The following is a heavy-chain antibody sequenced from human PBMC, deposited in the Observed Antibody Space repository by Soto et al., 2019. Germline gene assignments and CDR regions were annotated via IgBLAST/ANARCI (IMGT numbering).Heavy chain of an antibody. Sequence: QVQMVQSGPEVKKPGASVKVSCKASGYTFNMYGITWVRQAPGQGLEWMGWISAYNGDTNYAKKVQGRVTMTTDTSTTTSYMELRSLRSDDTAVYYCARARYYDTPIDYYGLDVWGQGPAVTVSS. CDR1: GYTFNMYG. CDR3: ARARYYDTPIDYYGLDV. CDR2: ISAYNGDT. V-gene: IGHV1-18*01. J-gene: IGHJ6*02. D-gene: IGHD3-22*01.